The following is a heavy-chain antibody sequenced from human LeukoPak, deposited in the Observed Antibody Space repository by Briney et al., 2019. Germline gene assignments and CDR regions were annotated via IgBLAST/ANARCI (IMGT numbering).Heavy chain of an antibody. CDR1: GFTFGSYW. CDR2: IKQDGSEK. J-gene: IGHJ5*02. Sequence: GGSLRLSCAASGFTFGSYWMSWVRQAPGKGLEWVANIKQDGSEKYYVDSVKGRFTISRDNAKNSLYLQMNSLRAEDTAVYYCARSPRYDSSGYYPWGQGTLVTVSS. D-gene: IGHD3-22*01. CDR3: ARSPRYDSSGYYP. V-gene: IGHV3-7*01.